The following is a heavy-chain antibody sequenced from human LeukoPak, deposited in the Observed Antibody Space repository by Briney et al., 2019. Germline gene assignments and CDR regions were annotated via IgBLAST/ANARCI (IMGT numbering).Heavy chain of an antibody. Sequence: SVKVSCKASGGTFSSYAISWVRQAPGQGLEWMGRIIPIFGTANYAQKFQGRVTITTDESTSTAYMELSSLRSEDTAVYYCATGYYYDSSGYYYAFDYWGQGTLVTVSS. CDR2: IIPIFGTA. J-gene: IGHJ4*02. CDR3: ATGYYYDSSGYYYAFDY. D-gene: IGHD3-22*01. V-gene: IGHV1-69*05. CDR1: GGTFSSYA.